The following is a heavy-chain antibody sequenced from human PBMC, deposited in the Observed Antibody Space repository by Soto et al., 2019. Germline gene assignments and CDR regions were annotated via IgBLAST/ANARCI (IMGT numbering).Heavy chain of an antibody. CDR2: IYYSGST. J-gene: IGHJ6*02. CDR3: ARGPTYYDFWSGFAPTLYYYYGMDV. CDR1: GGSISSYY. V-gene: IGHV4-59*01. Sequence: SETLSLTCTVSGGSISSYYWSWIRQPPGKGLEWIGYIYYSGSTNYNPSLKSPVTISVDTSKNQFSLKLSSVTAADTAVYYCARGPTYYDFWSGFAPTLYYYYGMDVWGQGTTVTVSS. D-gene: IGHD3-3*01.